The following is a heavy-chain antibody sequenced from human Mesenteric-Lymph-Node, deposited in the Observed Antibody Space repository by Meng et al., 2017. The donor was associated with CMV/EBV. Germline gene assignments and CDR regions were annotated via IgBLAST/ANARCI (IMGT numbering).Heavy chain of an antibody. CDR3: ARSVVTASTLNHYDS. J-gene: IGHJ5*01. D-gene: IGHD2-21*02. Sequence: SGYDFNAKTMRWGRQAPGQGLEWMGWNNARNGDKREARNGRGRVILTTDASANTAYLELGRLRSDDTAVYYCARSVVTASTLNHYDSWGQGTLVTVSS. V-gene: IGHV1-2*02. CDR2: NNARNGDK. CDR1: GYDFNAKT.